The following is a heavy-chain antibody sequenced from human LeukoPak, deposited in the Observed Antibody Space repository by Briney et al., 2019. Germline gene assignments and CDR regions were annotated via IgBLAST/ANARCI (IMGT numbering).Heavy chain of an antibody. D-gene: IGHD2-2*01. Sequence: ASVNVSCKASGYTFTGYYMHWVRQAPGQGLEWMGRINPNSGGTNYAQKFQGRVTMTRDTSISTAYMELSRLRSDDTAVYYCASTLYCSSTSCRDPHQSWGQGALVTVSS. CDR3: ASTLYCSSTSCRDPHQS. V-gene: IGHV1-2*06. J-gene: IGHJ4*02. CDR2: INPNSGGT. CDR1: GYTFTGYY.